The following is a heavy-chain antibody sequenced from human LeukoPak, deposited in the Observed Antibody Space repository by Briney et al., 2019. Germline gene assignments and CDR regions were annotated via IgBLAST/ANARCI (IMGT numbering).Heavy chain of an antibody. CDR1: GFTFSSYG. CDR2: IKQDGSEK. CDR3: AKDLGDYGDYEFDY. V-gene: IGHV3-30*02. J-gene: IGHJ4*02. Sequence: GGSLRLSCAASGFTFSSYGMHWVRQAPGKGLEWVANIKQDGSEKYYVDSVKGRFTISRDNSKNTLYLQMNSLRAEDTAVYYCAKDLGDYGDYEFDYWGQGTLVTVSS. D-gene: IGHD4-17*01.